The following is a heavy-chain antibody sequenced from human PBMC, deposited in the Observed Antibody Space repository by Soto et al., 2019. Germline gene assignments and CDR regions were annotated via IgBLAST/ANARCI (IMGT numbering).Heavy chain of an antibody. CDR3: ARDCLGYCSGGSSAQGMDV. J-gene: IGHJ6*02. CDR2: IWYDGSNK. D-gene: IGHD2-15*01. Sequence: GGSLRLSCAASGFTFSSYGMHWVRQAPGKGLEWVAVIWYDGSNKYYADSVKGRFTISRDNSKNTLYLQMNSLRAEDTAVYYCARDCLGYCSGGSSAQGMDVWGQGTTVTVSS. V-gene: IGHV3-33*01. CDR1: GFTFSSYG.